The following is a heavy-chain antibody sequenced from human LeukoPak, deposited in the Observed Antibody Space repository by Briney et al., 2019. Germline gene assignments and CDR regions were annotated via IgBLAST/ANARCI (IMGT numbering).Heavy chain of an antibody. CDR1: GGSISSGGYY. CDR2: IYHSGST. D-gene: IGHD2-2*01. J-gene: IGHJ3*02. Sequence: SETLSLTCTVSGGSISSGGYYWSWIRQPPGKGLEWIGYIYHSGSTYYNPSLKSRVTISVDRSKNQFSLKLSSVTAADTAVYYCARTLVVSPNYAFDIWGQGTMVTVSS. V-gene: IGHV4-30-2*01. CDR3: ARTLVVSPNYAFDI.